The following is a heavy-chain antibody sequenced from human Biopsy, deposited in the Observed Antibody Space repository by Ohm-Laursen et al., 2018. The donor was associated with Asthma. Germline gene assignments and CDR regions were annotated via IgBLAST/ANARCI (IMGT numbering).Heavy chain of an antibody. CDR3: ARTFHFWSPYHAEHFQL. J-gene: IGHJ1*01. Sequence: SLRLSCAASGFTFGDYRMSWVRQVPGKGLEWVANIKHVGTEKNHVDSLKGRFTISRDNAKNSLYLQMNSLRAEDTAVYYCARTFHFWSPYHAEHFQLWGQGTLVTVPS. V-gene: IGHV3-7*01. CDR2: IKHVGTEK. D-gene: IGHD3-3*02. CDR1: GFTFGDYR.